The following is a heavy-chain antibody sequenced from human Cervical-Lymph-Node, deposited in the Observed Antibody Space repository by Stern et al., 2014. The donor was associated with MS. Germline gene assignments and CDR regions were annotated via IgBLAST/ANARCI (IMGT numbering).Heavy chain of an antibody. CDR1: GVTVSRDY. V-gene: IGHV3-53*01. CDR3: ARDTSSPERSDW. D-gene: IGHD1-1*01. Sequence: EVQLEESGGGVIQPGGSLRLSCTASGVTVSRDYMTWVRQAPGKGLEWVSLITNGGSTFYTDSVKGRFTISRDDSKNTVYLHMTSLRAEDTAMYYCARDTSSPERSDWWGQGTLVTVSS. CDR2: ITNGGST. J-gene: IGHJ4*02.